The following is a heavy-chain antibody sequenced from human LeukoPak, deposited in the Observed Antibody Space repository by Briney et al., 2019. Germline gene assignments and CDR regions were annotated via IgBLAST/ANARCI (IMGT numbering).Heavy chain of an antibody. CDR1: GFTFSSYA. D-gene: IGHD3-3*01. Sequence: GGSLRLSCAASGFTFSSYAMHWVRQAPGKGLEWVAVISYDGSNKYYADSVEGRFTISRDNSKNTLYLQMNSLRAEDTAVYYCARDGDLDFWELYHYYFDYWGQGTLVTVSS. J-gene: IGHJ4*02. V-gene: IGHV3-30-3*01. CDR2: ISYDGSNK. CDR3: ARDGDLDFWELYHYYFDY.